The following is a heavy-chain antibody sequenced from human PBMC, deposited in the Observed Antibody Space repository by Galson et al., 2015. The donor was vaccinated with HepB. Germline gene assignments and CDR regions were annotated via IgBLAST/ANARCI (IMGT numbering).Heavy chain of an antibody. CDR3: ARDYGYYDSSGYLDAFDI. D-gene: IGHD3-22*01. V-gene: IGHV1-69*01. J-gene: IGHJ3*02. CDR2: IIPIFGTA. CDR1: GGTFSSYA. Sequence: SCKASGGTFSSYAISWVRQAPGQGLEWMGGIIPIFGTANYAQKFQGRVTITADESTSTAYMELSSLRSEDTAVYYCARDYGYYDSSGYLDAFDIWGQGTMVTVSS.